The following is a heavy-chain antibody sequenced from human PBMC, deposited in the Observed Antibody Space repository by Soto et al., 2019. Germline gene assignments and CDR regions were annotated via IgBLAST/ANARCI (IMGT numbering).Heavy chain of an antibody. J-gene: IGHJ6*02. CDR1: GYTFIRYG. Sequence: QVQLVQSAGEMKKPGASVQVSCKASGYTFIRYGITWVRQAPGQGFEWMGWISPYDDSTIYAQKLQGRVTMTADTXTKXVXLPWRSLKSDDTAVYYCAGGGYYVNNWVKLRHYGWDVGGQGTSVTVPS. D-gene: IGHD3-16*01. CDR3: AGGGYYVNNWVKLRHYGWDV. CDR2: ISPYDDST. V-gene: IGHV1-18*01.